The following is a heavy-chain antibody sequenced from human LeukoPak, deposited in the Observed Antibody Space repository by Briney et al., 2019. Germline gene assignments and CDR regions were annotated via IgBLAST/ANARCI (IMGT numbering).Heavy chain of an antibody. Sequence: GESPRLSCAASGFTFSRYSMHWVRQTPGKGLQWDSSISTSGSYTYYEDSLKGRFTISRDNAKQSLYLQMDSLRAEDTAVYYCARDWFGDFWGQGILVIVSS. J-gene: IGHJ4*02. D-gene: IGHD3-16*01. V-gene: IGHV3-21*01. CDR1: GFTFSRYS. CDR2: ISTSGSYT. CDR3: ARDWFGDF.